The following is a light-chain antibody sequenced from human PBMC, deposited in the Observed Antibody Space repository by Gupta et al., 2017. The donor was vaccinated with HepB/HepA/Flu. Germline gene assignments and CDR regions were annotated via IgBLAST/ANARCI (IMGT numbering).Light chain of an antibody. CDR2: DAS. CDR3: QQRSNWPPRLT. Sequence: EIVLTSSSATLSLSPGERATLSCRARQSVSSYLAWYQQKPGQAPRLLIYDASNRATGIPARFSGSGSGTDFTLTISSLEPEDFAVYYCQQRSNWPPRLTFGGGTKVEIK. V-gene: IGKV3-11*01. J-gene: IGKJ4*01. CDR1: QSVSSY.